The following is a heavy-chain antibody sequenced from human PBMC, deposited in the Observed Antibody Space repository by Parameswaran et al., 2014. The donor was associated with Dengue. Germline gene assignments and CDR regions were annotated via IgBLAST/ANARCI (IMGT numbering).Heavy chain of an antibody. J-gene: IGHJ6*02. V-gene: IGHV4-30-4*01. Sequence: QMPGKGLEWIGNIYYSGTTNYNPSLKSRVTISVDTSKKQFSLKLSSVTAADTAVYYCARDSRPFYYDSSELGAMDVWGQGTTVTVSS. CDR2: IYYSGTT. D-gene: IGHD3-22*01. CDR3: ARDSRPFYYDSSELGAMDV.